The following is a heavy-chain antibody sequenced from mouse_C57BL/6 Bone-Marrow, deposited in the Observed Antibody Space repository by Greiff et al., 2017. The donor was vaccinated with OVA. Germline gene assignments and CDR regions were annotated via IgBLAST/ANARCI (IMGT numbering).Heavy chain of an antibody. Sequence: EVKLMESGPVLVKPGASVKMSCKASGYTFTDYYMNWVKQSHGKSLEWIGVINPYNGGPSYNQQFKGKATLTVDKASSTAYMELNSLTSEDSAVYYCAIIYYYGSSYWYFDVWGTGTTVTVSS. CDR3: AIIYYYGSSYWYFDV. D-gene: IGHD1-1*01. J-gene: IGHJ1*03. V-gene: IGHV1-19*01. CDR2: INPYNGGP. CDR1: GYTFTDYY.